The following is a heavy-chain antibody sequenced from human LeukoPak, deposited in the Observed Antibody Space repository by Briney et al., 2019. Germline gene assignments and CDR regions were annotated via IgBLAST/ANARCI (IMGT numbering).Heavy chain of an antibody. D-gene: IGHD3-10*01. CDR3: ARVRRYGSGSYPVDY. CDR2: INHSGST. CDR1: GGSFSGYY. Sequence: SETLSLTCAVYGGSFSGYYWSWIRQPPGKGLEWIGEINHSGSTNYNPSLKSRVTISVDTSKNQFSLKLSSVTAADTAVYYCARVRRYGSGSYPVDYWGQGTLVTVSS. V-gene: IGHV4-34*01. J-gene: IGHJ4*02.